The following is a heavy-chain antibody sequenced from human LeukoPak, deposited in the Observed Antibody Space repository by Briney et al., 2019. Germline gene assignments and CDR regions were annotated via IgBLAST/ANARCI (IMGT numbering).Heavy chain of an antibody. D-gene: IGHD6-13*01. J-gene: IGHJ4*02. Sequence: GALRLSCAASGFTFSSYSMNWVRQAPGKGLEWVSSISSSSSYIYYADSVKGRFTISRDNAKNSLYLQMNSLRAEDTAVYYCARDPSSSWYSFYFDYWGQGTLVTVSS. CDR2: ISSSSSYI. CDR3: ARDPSSSWYSFYFDY. CDR1: GFTFSSYS. V-gene: IGHV3-21*01.